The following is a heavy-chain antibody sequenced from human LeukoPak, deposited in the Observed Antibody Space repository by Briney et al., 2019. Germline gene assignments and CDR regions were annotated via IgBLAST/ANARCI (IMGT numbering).Heavy chain of an antibody. V-gene: IGHV3-9*01. CDR3: AKSPIVVVTAPMED. D-gene: IGHD2-21*02. CDR1: GFTFDDYA. Sequence: GGSLRLSCAASGFTFDDYAMHWVRQAPGKGLEWVSGISWNSGSIGYADSVKGRFTISRDNVKNSLYLQMNSLTAEDTAFYYCAKSPIVVVTAPMEDWGQGTLVTVSS. J-gene: IGHJ4*02. CDR2: ISWNSGSI.